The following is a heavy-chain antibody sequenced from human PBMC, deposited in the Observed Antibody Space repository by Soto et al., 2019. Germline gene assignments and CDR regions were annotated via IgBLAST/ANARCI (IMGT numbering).Heavy chain of an antibody. J-gene: IGHJ3*02. CDR3: ARDLSSGWFDAFDI. CDR1: GYTFTSYG. V-gene: IGHV1-18*01. Sequence: VSVKVSCKSSGYTFTSYGISWVRQAPGQGLEWMGWISAYNGNTNYAQKLQGRVTMTTDTSTSTAYMELRSLRSDDTAVYYCARDLSSGWFDAFDIWGQGTMVTVSS. D-gene: IGHD6-19*01. CDR2: ISAYNGNT.